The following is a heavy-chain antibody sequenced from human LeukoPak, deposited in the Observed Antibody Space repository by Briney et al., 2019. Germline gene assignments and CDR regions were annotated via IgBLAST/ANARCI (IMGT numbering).Heavy chain of an antibody. CDR1: GGSISSGGYS. J-gene: IGHJ4*02. V-gene: IGHV4-30-2*03. D-gene: IGHD1-1*01. Sequence: SETLSLTCAVSGGSISSGGYSWSWIRQPPGKGLEWIGSICSGGSTCYNPSLKSRVTISADSTKNHFFLQLTSATAADTAVYFCARDGPWKSDCWGRGTLVTVSS. CDR3: ARDGPWKSDC. CDR2: ICSGGST.